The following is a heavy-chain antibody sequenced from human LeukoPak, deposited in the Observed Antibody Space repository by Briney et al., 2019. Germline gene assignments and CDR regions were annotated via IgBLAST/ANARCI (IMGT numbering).Heavy chain of an antibody. CDR2: IHPSTGNP. D-gene: IGHD3-16*02. CDR1: GYTFTDNY. Sequence: ASVKVSCKASGYTFTDNYMHWVRQAPGQGLEWMGWIHPSTGNPTYAQGFTGRFVFSLDTSVSTTYLQISSLKAEDTAVYFCARAFQSLGGLSLPDYWGQGTLVTVSS. J-gene: IGHJ4*02. CDR3: ARAFQSLGGLSLPDY. V-gene: IGHV7-4-1*02.